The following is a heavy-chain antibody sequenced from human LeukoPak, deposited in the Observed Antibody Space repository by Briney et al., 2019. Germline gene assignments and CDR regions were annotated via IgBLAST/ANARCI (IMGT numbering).Heavy chain of an antibody. D-gene: IGHD3-22*01. CDR2: ISAYNGNT. CDR3: ASDLRYYYDSSGYQEGAFDI. Sequence: GASVSVSCKASGYTFTSYGISWVRQAPGQGLEWMGWISAYNGNTNYAQKLQGRVTMTTDTSTSTAYMELRSLRSDDTAVYYCASDLRYYYDSSGYQEGAFDIWGQGTMVTVSS. J-gene: IGHJ3*02. CDR1: GYTFTSYG. V-gene: IGHV1-18*01.